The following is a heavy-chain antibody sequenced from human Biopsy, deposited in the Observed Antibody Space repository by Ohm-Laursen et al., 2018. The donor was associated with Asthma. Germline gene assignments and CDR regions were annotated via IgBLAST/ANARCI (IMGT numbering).Heavy chain of an antibody. CDR2: ISWNSGNI. D-gene: IGHD3-22*01. CDR1: GFSFDDCA. V-gene: IGHV3-9*01. Sequence: LRLSCTASGFSFDDCAMHWVRQAPGKGLEWVSSISWNSGNIDYAVSVKGRFTISRDNAKNSLYLRMQSLRPEDTAFYYCAKSADYYDSTDYLDFWGRGTLVTVSS. J-gene: IGHJ4*01. CDR3: AKSADYYDSTDYLDF.